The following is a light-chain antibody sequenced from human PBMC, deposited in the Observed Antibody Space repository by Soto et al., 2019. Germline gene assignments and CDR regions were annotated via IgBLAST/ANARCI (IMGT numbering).Light chain of an antibody. CDR1: QSISDW. J-gene: IGKJ1*01. Sequence: DIQMTQSPSTLSASVGDRVTITCRASQSISDWLAWYQQKPGKAPKLLIYKASSLESGVPSRFSGSGSGREFTLTISSLQPDDFGTYYCQQYNSYSETFGQGTEVEVK. CDR2: KAS. V-gene: IGKV1-5*03. CDR3: QQYNSYSET.